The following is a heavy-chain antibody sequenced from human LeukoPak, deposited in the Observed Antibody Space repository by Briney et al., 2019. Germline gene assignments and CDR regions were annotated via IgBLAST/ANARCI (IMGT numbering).Heavy chain of an antibody. Sequence: SETLSLTCAVYGGSFSGYYWSWVRQPPGKGLEWIGEINHSGSTNYNPSLKSRVTISVDTSKNQFSLKLSSVTAADTAVYYCARRLSYGHYYYYMDVWGKGTTVTISS. V-gene: IGHV4-34*01. J-gene: IGHJ6*03. CDR1: GGSFSGYY. CDR2: INHSGST. CDR3: ARRLSYGHYYYYMDV. D-gene: IGHD5-18*01.